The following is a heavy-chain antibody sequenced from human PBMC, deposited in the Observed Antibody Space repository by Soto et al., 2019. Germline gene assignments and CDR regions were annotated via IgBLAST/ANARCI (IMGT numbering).Heavy chain of an antibody. D-gene: IGHD1-26*01. J-gene: IGHJ4*02. Sequence: ESLSLTGTVSVGSISSYYWSWIRQPPGKGLEWIGYIYYSGITNYNPSLKSRVTISVDTSKNQFSLKLSSVTAADTAVYYCAREGDGYMDYWGQGTLVTVSS. CDR3: AREGDGYMDY. CDR1: VGSISSYY. V-gene: IGHV4-59*01. CDR2: IYYSGIT.